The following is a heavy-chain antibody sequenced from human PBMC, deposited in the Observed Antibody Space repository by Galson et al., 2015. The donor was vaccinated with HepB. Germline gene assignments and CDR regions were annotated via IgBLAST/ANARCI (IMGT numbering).Heavy chain of an antibody. CDR1: GFTVSSTY. J-gene: IGHJ4*02. V-gene: IGHV3-53*01. CDR3: ARGGYSYNYAFDF. CDR2: IYSGGSP. Sequence: SLRLSCAASGFTVSSTYMSWVRQAPGKGLEWVSVIYSGGSPYYADSVKGRFTISRDNSKNTLYLQMNSLRAEDTAVYYCARGGYSYNYAFDFWGQGTLVTVSS. D-gene: IGHD5-18*01.